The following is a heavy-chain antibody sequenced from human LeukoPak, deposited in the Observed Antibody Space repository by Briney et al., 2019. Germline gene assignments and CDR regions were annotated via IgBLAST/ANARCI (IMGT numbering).Heavy chain of an antibody. J-gene: IGHJ5*02. CDR1: GGTFSSHA. D-gene: IGHD3-22*01. CDR2: IIPIFGTA. CDR3: AGGPYYYDSSGYSYFNWFDP. V-gene: IGHV1-69*01. Sequence: SVTVSCKASGGTFSSHAISWVRQAPGQGLEWMGGIIPIFGTANYAQKFQGRVTITADESTSTAYMELSSLRSEDTAVYYCAGGPYYYDSSGYSYFNWFDPWGQGTLVTVSS.